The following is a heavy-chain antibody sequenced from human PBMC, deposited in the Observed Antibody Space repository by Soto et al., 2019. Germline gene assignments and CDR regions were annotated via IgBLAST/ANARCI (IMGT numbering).Heavy chain of an antibody. Sequence: QLQLQESGSGLVKPSQTLSLTCAVSGASISSGGYSWRWIRQPPGKGMEWIGDIDHRGGTNYNPSLKSRVTISVDRSKNQFSLTLTSMTAADTAIYYCARESGAGATNWFDPWGQGTLVTVSS. CDR2: IDHRGGT. J-gene: IGHJ5*02. D-gene: IGHD1-26*01. V-gene: IGHV4-30-2*01. CDR3: ARESGAGATNWFDP. CDR1: GASISSGGYS.